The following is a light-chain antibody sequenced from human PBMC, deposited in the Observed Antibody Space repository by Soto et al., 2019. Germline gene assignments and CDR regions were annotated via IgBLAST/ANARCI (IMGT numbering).Light chain of an antibody. CDR2: AAS. CDR1: QGIRND. V-gene: IGKV1-6*01. J-gene: IGKJ1*01. CDR3: LQDYNYPWT. Sequence: AIQFTQSPSSLSASVGDRVTITCRASQGIRNDLGWYQQKPGKAPKILIYAASSLQSGVPSRFRGSGSGTDFTLTISRLQPEDFATYYCLQDYNYPWTFGQGTKVDIK.